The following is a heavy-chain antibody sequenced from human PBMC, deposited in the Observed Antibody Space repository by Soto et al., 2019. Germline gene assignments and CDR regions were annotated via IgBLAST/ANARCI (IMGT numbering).Heavy chain of an antibody. CDR2: IRSKGNNYAT. CDR1: GFSFSDSA. D-gene: IGHD2-15*01. Sequence: GGSLRLSCAASGFSFSDSAIHWVRQASGKGLEWVGRIRSKGNNYATTYAASVKGRFTISRDDSKNTAYLQMDSLKIEDTAVYYCTKAMRQGSSGGYHTNCFDPWGQGTLVTVSS. CDR3: TKAMRQGSSGGYHTNCFDP. V-gene: IGHV3-73*01. J-gene: IGHJ5*02.